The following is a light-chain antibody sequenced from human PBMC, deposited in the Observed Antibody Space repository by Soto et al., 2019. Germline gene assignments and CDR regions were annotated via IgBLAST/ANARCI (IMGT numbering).Light chain of an antibody. J-gene: IGLJ2*01. CDR1: SSNIGSTF. V-gene: IGLV1-44*01. CDR2: SNN. Sequence: QSAVTQPPSASGTPGQRVTISCSGSSSNIGSTFVNWYQQLPGTAPKLLIYSNNQRPSGVPDRFSGSKSGTSASLAISGLQSDDEADYYCAAWDDSLNGVVFGGGTKVTVL. CDR3: AAWDDSLNGVV.